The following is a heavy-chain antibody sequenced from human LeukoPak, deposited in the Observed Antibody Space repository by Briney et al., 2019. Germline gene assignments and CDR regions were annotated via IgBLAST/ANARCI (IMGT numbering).Heavy chain of an antibody. CDR2: IYSGGST. J-gene: IGHJ3*02. CDR1: GFTVSSNY. D-gene: IGHD2-8*01. V-gene: IGHV3-66*01. Sequence: GGSLRLSCAASGFTVSSNYMSWVRQAPGKGLEWVSVIYSGGSTYYADSVKGRFTISRDNSKNTLYLQLNSLRAEDTAVYYCARNGKCTNGVCYPGAFDIWGQGTIVTVSS. CDR3: ARNGKCTNGVCYPGAFDI.